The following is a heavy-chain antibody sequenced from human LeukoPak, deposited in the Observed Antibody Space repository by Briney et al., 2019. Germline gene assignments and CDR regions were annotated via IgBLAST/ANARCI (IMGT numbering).Heavy chain of an antibody. CDR1: GFTFDDYA. CDR3: AKDRSSTLDDAFDF. Sequence: PGGSLRLSCAASGFTFDDYAMHWVRQAPGKGLEWVSGISWNSGSIGYADSVKGRFTISRDNAKNSLYLQMNSLRAEDMALYYCAKDRSSTLDDAFDFWGQGTMVTVSS. CDR2: ISWNSGSI. D-gene: IGHD2-2*01. V-gene: IGHV3-9*03. J-gene: IGHJ3*01.